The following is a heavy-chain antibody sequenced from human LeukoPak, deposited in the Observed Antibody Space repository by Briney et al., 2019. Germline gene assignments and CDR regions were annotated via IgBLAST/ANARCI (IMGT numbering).Heavy chain of an antibody. CDR2: IYYSGST. V-gene: IGHV4-31*03. Sequence: PSETLSLTCTVSGGSISSGGYYWSWIRQHPGKGLEWIGYIYYSGSTYYNPSLKSRVTISVDTSKNQFSLKLSSVTAADTAVYYSARGMVRGEFDPWGQGTLVTVSS. CDR3: ARGMVRGEFDP. J-gene: IGHJ5*02. D-gene: IGHD3-10*01. CDR1: GGSISSGGYY.